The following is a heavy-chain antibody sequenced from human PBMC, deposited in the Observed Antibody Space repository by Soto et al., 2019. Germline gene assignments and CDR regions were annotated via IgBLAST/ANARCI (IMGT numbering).Heavy chain of an antibody. D-gene: IGHD2-15*01. Sequence: PSQSLSRTCAISGDSVSTNSASWNWIRPSPSRGFEWLGRTYLRSQGYSDYAVSMKSRITIKPDTSKTQFSLQLNAVTPDTTAIHKCRSESNRGCSDFWGQGKLVTVSS. V-gene: IGHV6-1*01. CDR3: RSESNRGCSDF. J-gene: IGHJ4*02. CDR1: GDSVSTNSAS. CDR2: TYLRSQGYS.